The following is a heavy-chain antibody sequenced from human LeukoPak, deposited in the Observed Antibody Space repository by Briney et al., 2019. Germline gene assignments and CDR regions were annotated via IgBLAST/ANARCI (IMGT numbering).Heavy chain of an antibody. CDR2: IYYSGST. V-gene: IGHV4-39*07. CDR1: GGSISSSSYY. J-gene: IGHJ6*02. D-gene: IGHD5-24*01. CDR3: ARDIPGRDGYNWYYYGMDV. Sequence: PSETLSLTCTVSGGSISSSSYYWGRIRQPPGKGLEWIGSIYYSGSTYYNPSLKSRVTMSVDTSKNQFSLKLSSVTAADTAVYYCARDIPGRDGYNWYYYGMDVWGQGTTVTVSS.